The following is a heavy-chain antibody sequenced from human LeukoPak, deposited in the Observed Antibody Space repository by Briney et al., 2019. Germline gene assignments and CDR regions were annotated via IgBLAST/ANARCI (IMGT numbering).Heavy chain of an antibody. CDR3: AKMKGHPLPKYYMDV. Sequence: GGSLRLSCAASGFTFSGFARSWVRRPPGRGLEWVSGISGSGDNTLYADSVKGRFTISRDNSKNTLYLEMNSLRAEDTAIYYCAKMKGHPLPKYYMDVWGQGTTVTVSS. CDR1: GFTFSGFA. V-gene: IGHV3-23*01. J-gene: IGHJ6*01. D-gene: IGHD1-26*01. CDR2: ISGSGDNT.